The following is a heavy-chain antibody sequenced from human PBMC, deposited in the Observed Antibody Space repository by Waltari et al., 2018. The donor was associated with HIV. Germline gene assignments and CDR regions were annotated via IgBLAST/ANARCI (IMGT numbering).Heavy chain of an antibody. V-gene: IGHV1-3*04. CDR3: ARELRFDIVLDY. D-gene: IGHD5-12*01. CDR1: KYNFASYG. J-gene: IGHJ4*02. Sequence: QVQLVQSGAEMRKPGASVKVSCTASKYNFASYGIPWLRQAPGQRLEWMGWINTGDGSTKYSRKFQGSVTITRDTSASTAYMQLSSLRSEDTAIYYCARELRFDIVLDYWGQGTLVTVSS. CDR2: INTGDGST.